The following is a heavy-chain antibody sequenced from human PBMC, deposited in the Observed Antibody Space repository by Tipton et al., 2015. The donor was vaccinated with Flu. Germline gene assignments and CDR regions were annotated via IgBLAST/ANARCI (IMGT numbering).Heavy chain of an antibody. CDR1: GYSIRSAYY. D-gene: IGHD4-11*01. CDR2: IYHSGTT. J-gene: IGHJ5*02. Sequence: LRLSCSVSGYSIRSAYYWGWVRRPPGKGLEWIGTIYHSGTTYYNPSLKSRLTISVDTSKNQFSLNMKSVTAADMAVYYCARRDYSNYVSDPKSWFDPWGQGTLVAVSS. V-gene: IGHV4-38-2*01. CDR3: ARRDYSNYVSDPKSWFDP.